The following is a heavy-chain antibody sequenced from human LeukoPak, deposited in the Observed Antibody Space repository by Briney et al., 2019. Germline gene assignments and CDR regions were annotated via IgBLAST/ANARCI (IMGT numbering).Heavy chain of an antibody. CDR2: ISCYNGDT. CDR1: GYTFTHHG. D-gene: IGHD3-22*01. CDR3: ARDPSNSSGYHAHFDS. Sequence: GASVKVSCKASGYTFTHHGISWVRQAPGQGLEWMGWISCYNGDTIYAQNVQGRVTMTTDASTRTAYIGLRNLRSDDTAMYYCARDPSNSSGYHAHFDSWGQGTLVTVSS. J-gene: IGHJ4*02. V-gene: IGHV1-18*01.